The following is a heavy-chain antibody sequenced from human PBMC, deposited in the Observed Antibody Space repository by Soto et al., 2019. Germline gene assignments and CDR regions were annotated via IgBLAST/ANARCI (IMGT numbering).Heavy chain of an antibody. CDR3: ARGGGPGFRPQSEGVDY. CDR2: IYTSGST. V-gene: IGHV4-4*07. Sequence: QVQLQESGPGLVKPSETLSLTCTVSGGSISSYYWSWIRQPAGKGLEWIGRIYTSGSTNYNPSLKSRVTMSVDTSKNQFSLKLSSATAADTAVYYCARGGGPGFRPQSEGVDYWGQGTLVTVSS. CDR1: GGSISSYY. J-gene: IGHJ4*02. D-gene: IGHD3-16*01.